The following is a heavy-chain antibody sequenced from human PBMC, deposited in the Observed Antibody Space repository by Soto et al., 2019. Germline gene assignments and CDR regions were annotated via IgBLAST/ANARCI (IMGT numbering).Heavy chain of an antibody. CDR2: IRSKAYGGTT. Sequence: GGSLRLSCTASGFTFGDYAMSWVRQAPGKGLEWVGFIRSKAYGGTTEYAAPVKGRFTISRDDSKSIAYLQMNSLKTEDTAVYYCTRLGLSYYSSGWYGFLDYWGQGTLVTVSS. J-gene: IGHJ4*02. V-gene: IGHV3-49*04. CDR1: GFTFGDYA. D-gene: IGHD6-19*01. CDR3: TRLGLSYYSSGWYGFLDY.